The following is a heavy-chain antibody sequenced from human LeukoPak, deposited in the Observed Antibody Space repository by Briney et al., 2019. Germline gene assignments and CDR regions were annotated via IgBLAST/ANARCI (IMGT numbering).Heavy chain of an antibody. CDR3: AKQGSSGWYGTLGDY. CDR1: GFTFSSYA. J-gene: IGHJ4*02. Sequence: GGSLRLSCAASGFTFSSYAMSWVRQAPGKGLEWVSAISGSGGSTYYADSVKGRFTISRDNSKNTPYLQMNSLRAEDTAVYYCAKQGSSGWYGTLGDYWGQGTLVTVSS. D-gene: IGHD6-19*01. CDR2: ISGSGGST. V-gene: IGHV3-23*01.